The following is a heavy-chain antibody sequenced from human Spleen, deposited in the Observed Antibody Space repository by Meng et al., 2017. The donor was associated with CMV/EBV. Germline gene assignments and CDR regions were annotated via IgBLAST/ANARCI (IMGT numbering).Heavy chain of an antibody. CDR3: ARGRSHDFWSGYPDYDY. D-gene: IGHD3-3*01. V-gene: IGHV1-8*03. J-gene: IGHJ4*02. CDR1: YTFTNYD. CDR2: MNPNSGNT. Sequence: YTFTNYDINWMRQATGQGLEWMGWMNPNSGNTGYAQKFQGRVTITKNTSISTAYMELSSLRSEDTAVYYCARGRSHDFWSGYPDYDYWGQGSLVTVSS.